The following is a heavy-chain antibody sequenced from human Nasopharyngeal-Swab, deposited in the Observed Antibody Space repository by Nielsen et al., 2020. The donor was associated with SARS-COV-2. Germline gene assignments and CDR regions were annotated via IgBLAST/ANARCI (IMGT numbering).Heavy chain of an antibody. CDR1: GFTFDDYA. J-gene: IGHJ5*02. V-gene: IGHV3-74*01. CDR3: ARDYYDILTGYYNGRFGWFDP. Sequence: GGSLRLSCAASGFTFDDYAMHWVRQAPGKGLVWVSRINSDGSSTSYADSVKGRFTISRDNAKNTLYLQMNSLRAEDTAVYYCARDYYDILTGYYNGRFGWFDPWGQGTLVTVSS. CDR2: INSDGSST. D-gene: IGHD3-9*01.